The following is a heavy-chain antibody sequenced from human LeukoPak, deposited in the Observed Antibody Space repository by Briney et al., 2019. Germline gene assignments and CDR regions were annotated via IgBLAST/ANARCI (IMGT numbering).Heavy chain of an antibody. D-gene: IGHD3-10*01. J-gene: IGHJ3*02. Sequence: ASVKVSCKASGYTFTGYYMHWVRQAPGQGLEWMGWINPNSGGTNYAQKFQGRVTMTRDTSISTAYMELSRLRSDDTAVYYCARILSLGMVRGVTVGAFDIWGQGTMVTVSS. CDR2: INPNSGGT. V-gene: IGHV1-2*02. CDR1: GYTFTGYY. CDR3: ARILSLGMVRGVTVGAFDI.